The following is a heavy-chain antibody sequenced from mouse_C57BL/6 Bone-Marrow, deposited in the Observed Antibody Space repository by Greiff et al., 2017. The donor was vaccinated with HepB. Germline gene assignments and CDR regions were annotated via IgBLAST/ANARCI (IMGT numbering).Heavy chain of an antibody. Sequence: EVQLQQSVAELVRPGASVKLSCTASGFNINNTYMHWVKQRPEQGLEWIGRIDPANGNTKYAPKFQGKATITADTSSNTAYLQLSSLTSEDTAIYYCADLLHYAMDYWGQGTSVTVSS. J-gene: IGHJ4*01. CDR1: GFNINNTY. CDR3: ADLLHYAMDY. V-gene: IGHV14-3*01. D-gene: IGHD2-10*01. CDR2: IDPANGNT.